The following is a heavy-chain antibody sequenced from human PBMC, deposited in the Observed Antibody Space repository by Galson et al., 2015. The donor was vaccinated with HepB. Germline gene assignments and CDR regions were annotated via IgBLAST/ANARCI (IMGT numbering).Heavy chain of an antibody. CDR3: AKDLEAYFDTSGYYYGSPDY. V-gene: IGHV3-23*01. CDR1: GFIFSNNG. D-gene: IGHD3-22*01. CDR2: ISSGGHT. J-gene: IGHJ4*02. Sequence: SLRLSCAASGFIFSNNGMSWVRQAPGKGLEWVSAISSGGHTYYADSVKGRSTISRDNSKNTLYLQMNSLRAEDTAVYYCAKDLEAYFDTSGYYYGSPDYWGQGTLVTVSS.